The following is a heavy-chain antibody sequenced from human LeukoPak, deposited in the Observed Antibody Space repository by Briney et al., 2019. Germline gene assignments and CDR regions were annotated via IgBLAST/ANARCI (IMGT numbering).Heavy chain of an antibody. J-gene: IGHJ3*02. D-gene: IGHD5-24*01. V-gene: IGHV4-59*01. CDR1: GGSISSYY. CDR3: ARGLLDGYTHPAAFDI. Sequence: PSETLSLTCTVSGGSISSYYWSWIRQPPGKGLEWIGYIYYCGSTNYNPSLKSRVTISVDTSKNQFSLKVSSVTAADTAVYYCARGLLDGYTHPAAFDIWGQGTMVTVSS. CDR2: IYYCGST.